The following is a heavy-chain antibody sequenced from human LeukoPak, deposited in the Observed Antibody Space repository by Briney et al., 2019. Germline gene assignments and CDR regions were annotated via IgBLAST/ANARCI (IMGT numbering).Heavy chain of an antibody. J-gene: IGHJ4*02. D-gene: IGHD6-19*01. CDR2: IDSDGGST. Sequence: GGSLRLSCAASGFTFSSYWMHWVRQAPGKGLVWVSRIDSDGGSTNYADSVKGRFTISRDNSKNTLYLQMNSLRAEDTAVYHCAKDQGYSSGWYYGDYWGQGTLVAVSS. V-gene: IGHV3-74*01. CDR3: AKDQGYSSGWYYGDY. CDR1: GFTFSSYW.